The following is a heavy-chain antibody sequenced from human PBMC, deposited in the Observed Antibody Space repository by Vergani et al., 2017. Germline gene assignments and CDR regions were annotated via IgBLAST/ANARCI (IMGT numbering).Heavy chain of an antibody. V-gene: IGHV3-23*01. D-gene: IGHD3-16*02. Sequence: EVQLLESGGGSVQPGESLRLSCVASGFRFREHGMNWVRQAPGKGLEWVSSISGSGGSTYYSVALKGRFIISRDNSKNTLYLQMNNLRVEDTAIYYCARAPKSGYTTFFDYWGQGTLVTVSS. J-gene: IGHJ4*02. CDR3: ARAPKSGYTTFFDY. CDR1: GFRFREHG. CDR2: ISGSGGST.